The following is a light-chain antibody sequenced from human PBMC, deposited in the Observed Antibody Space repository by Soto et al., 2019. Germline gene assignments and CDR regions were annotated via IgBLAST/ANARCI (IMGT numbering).Light chain of an antibody. J-gene: IGKJ1*01. V-gene: IGKV3-11*01. CDR1: QSVSSY. Sequence: EIVLTQSPATLSLSPGERATLSCRASQSVSSYLAWYQQKPGQAPRLLIYDASNRATGIPARFSGSGSGTDFTLTISSLEPEDFAVYYCQQRSNWLSWTFGQGTKVDTK. CDR2: DAS. CDR3: QQRSNWLSWT.